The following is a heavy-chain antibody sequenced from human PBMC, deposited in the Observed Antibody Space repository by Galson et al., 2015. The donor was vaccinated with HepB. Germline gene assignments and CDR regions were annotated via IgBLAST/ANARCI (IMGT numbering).Heavy chain of an antibody. J-gene: IGHJ3*02. CDR3: ARAGGSYPRYYAFDI. CDR1: GGSFSGYY. CDR2: INHSGST. V-gene: IGHV4-34*01. Sequence: SETLSLTCAAYGGSFSGYYWSWIRQPPGKGLEWIGEINHSGSTNYNPSLKSRVTISVDTSKNQFSLKLSSVTAADTAVYYCARAGGSYPRYYAFDIWGQGTMVTVSS. D-gene: IGHD1-26*01.